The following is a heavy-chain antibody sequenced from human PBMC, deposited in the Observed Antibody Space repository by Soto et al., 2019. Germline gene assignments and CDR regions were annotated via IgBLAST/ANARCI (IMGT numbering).Heavy chain of an antibody. CDR2: ISGSGGST. CDR3: AKVPYYYDSGGDSATFDY. Sequence: GGSLRLSCAASGFTFSSYAMSWVRQAPGKGLEWVSAISGSGGSTYYADSVKGRFTISRDNSKNTLYLQMNSLRAEDTAVYYCAKVPYYYDSGGDSATFDYWGQGTLVTVYS. J-gene: IGHJ4*02. CDR1: GFTFSSYA. D-gene: IGHD3-22*01. V-gene: IGHV3-23*01.